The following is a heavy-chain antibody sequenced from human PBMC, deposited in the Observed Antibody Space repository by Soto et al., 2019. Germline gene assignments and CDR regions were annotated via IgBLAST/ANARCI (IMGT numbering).Heavy chain of an antibody. V-gene: IGHV4-59*12. D-gene: IGHD2-2*01. Sequence: SETLSLTCTVSGGTISSWYWSWIRQPPGKGLEWIGYIYYSGSTNYNPSLKSRVTISVDTSKNQFSLKLSSVTAADTAVYYCARAPIVVVPAASKRNWFDPWGQGTLVTVSS. CDR2: IYYSGST. J-gene: IGHJ5*02. CDR3: ARAPIVVVPAASKRNWFDP. CDR1: GGTISSWY.